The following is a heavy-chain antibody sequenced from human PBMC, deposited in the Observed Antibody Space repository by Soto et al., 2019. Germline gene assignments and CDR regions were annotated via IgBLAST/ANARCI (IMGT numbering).Heavy chain of an antibody. Sequence: ASVKVSCKASGYTFTSYAMRWVRQAPGQRLEWMGWINAGNGNTKYSQKFQGRVTITRDTSASTAYMELSSLRSEDTAVYYCARAVTSSPYYFDYSGQGTLVTVSS. V-gene: IGHV1-3*01. CDR2: INAGNGNT. J-gene: IGHJ4*02. CDR1: GYTFTSYA. CDR3: ARAVTSSPYYFDY. D-gene: IGHD4-17*01.